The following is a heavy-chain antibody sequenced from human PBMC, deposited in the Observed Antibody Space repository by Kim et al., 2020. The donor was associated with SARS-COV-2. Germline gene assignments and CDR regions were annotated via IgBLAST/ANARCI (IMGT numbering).Heavy chain of an antibody. J-gene: IGHJ4*02. CDR1: GYTFTSYA. V-gene: IGHV1-3*01. D-gene: IGHD6-13*01. CDR3: ARGSIAAAVWLDY. CDR2: INAGNGNT. Sequence: ASVKVSCKASGYTFTSYAMHWVRQAPGQRLEWMGWINAGNGNTKYSQKFQGRVTITRDTSASTAYMELSSLRSEDTAVYYCARGSIAAAVWLDYWGQGTLVTVSS.